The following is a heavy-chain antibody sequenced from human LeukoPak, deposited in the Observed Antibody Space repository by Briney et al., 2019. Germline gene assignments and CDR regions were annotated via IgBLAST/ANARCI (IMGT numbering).Heavy chain of an antibody. CDR1: GFTFSSYS. V-gene: IGHV3-21*01. Sequence: TGGSLRLSCAASGFTFSSYSMNWVRQAPGKGLEWVSSISSSSSYIYYADSVKGRFTISRDNAKNSLYLQMNSLRAEDTAVYYRARPGGDSSGYYGGYWGQGTLVTVSS. J-gene: IGHJ4*02. CDR2: ISSSSSYI. CDR3: ARPGGDSSGYYGGY. D-gene: IGHD3-22*01.